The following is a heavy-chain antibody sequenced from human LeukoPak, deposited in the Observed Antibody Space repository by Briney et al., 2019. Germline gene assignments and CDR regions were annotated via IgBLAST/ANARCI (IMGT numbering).Heavy chain of an antibody. CDR2: ISAYNGDT. V-gene: IGHV1-18*01. J-gene: IGHJ6*02. CDR3: ARDERHSPDV. Sequence: ASVKVSCKASGYTFTSRGISWVRQAPGQGLEWMGWISAYNGDTKYAQNLQGRVTLTTYTSTNTAYMEVRSLRSDDTAVYYCARDERHSPDVWGQGTTVTVSS. CDR1: GYTFTSRG. D-gene: IGHD6-25*01.